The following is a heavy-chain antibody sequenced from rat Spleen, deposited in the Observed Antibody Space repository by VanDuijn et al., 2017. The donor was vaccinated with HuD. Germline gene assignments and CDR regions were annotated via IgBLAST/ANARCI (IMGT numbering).Heavy chain of an antibody. CDR2: ISSDGSST. V-gene: IGHV5-29*01. CDR1: GFTFSDFF. J-gene: IGHJ3*01. Sequence: EVQLVESDGGLVQPGRSLKLSCAASGFTFSDFFMAWVRQAPAKGLEWVATISSDGSSTYYRDSVKGRFTISRDNARGTQYLQMVSLRSEDTATYYCARQDTSGYSNWFTYWGQCTLVTVSS. CDR3: ARQDTSGYSNWFTY. D-gene: IGHD4-3*01.